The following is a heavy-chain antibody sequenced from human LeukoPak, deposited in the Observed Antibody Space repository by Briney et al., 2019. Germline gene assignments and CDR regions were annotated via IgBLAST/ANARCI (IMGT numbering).Heavy chain of an antibody. Sequence: GGSLRLSCAASGFTFSNAWMSWVRQAPGKGLEWVGRIKSKTDGGTTDYAAPVKGRFTISRDDSKNTLYLQMNSLKTEDTAVYYCTKARWYYYGSGSFFSYYFDYWGQGTLVTASS. J-gene: IGHJ4*02. CDR2: IKSKTDGGTT. D-gene: IGHD3-10*01. CDR1: GFTFSNAW. V-gene: IGHV3-15*01. CDR3: TKARWYYYGSGSFFSYYFDY.